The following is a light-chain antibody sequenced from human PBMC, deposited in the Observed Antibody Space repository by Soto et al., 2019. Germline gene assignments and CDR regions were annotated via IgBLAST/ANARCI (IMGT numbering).Light chain of an antibody. J-gene: IGLJ2*01. CDR2: EVS. CDR3: SSYGGSNNLV. CDR1: SSDVGGYNY. Sequence: QSALTQPPSASGSPGQSVTISCTGTSSDVGGYNYVSWYQQHPGKAPNLMIYEVSKRPSGVPDRFSGSKSGNAASLTVSGLEDEDEADYYCSSYGGSNNLVFGGGTQLTVL. V-gene: IGLV2-8*01.